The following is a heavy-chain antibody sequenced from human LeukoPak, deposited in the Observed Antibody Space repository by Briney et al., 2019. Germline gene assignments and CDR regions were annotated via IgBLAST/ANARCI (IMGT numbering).Heavy chain of an antibody. Sequence: ASVKVSCKASGYTFTSYDINWVRQAPGQGLELMGWMNPNSGNTGYAQKFQGRVTMTRNTSISTAYMELSSLRSDDTAVYYCARGNPVSLWFGELGFGLWGQGTLVAVSS. D-gene: IGHD3-10*01. CDR3: ARGNPVSLWFGELGFGL. CDR1: GYTFTSYD. J-gene: IGHJ4*02. V-gene: IGHV1-8*01. CDR2: MNPNSGNT.